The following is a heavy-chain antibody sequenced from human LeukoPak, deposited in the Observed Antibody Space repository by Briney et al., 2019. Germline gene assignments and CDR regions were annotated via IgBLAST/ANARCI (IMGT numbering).Heavy chain of an antibody. CDR1: GYTFTGYY. CDR3: ARVVSPVNWFDP. J-gene: IGHJ5*02. CDR2: INPNSGGT. Sequence: ASVKVSCKASGYTFTGYYMHWVRQAPGQGLEWMAWINPNSGGTNYAQKFQGRVTMTRDTSISTAYMELSRLRSDDTAVYYCARVVSPVNWFDPWGQGTLVTVSS. D-gene: IGHD2-8*01. V-gene: IGHV1-2*02.